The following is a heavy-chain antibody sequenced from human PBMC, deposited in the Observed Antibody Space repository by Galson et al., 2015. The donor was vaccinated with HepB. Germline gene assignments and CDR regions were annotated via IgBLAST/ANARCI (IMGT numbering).Heavy chain of an antibody. CDR1: GYTFTSYA. J-gene: IGHJ4*02. CDR3: ARVGEWLRFLVDY. Sequence: SVKVSCKASGYTFTSYAMHWVRQAPGQRLEWMGWINAGNGNTKYSQKFQGRVTITRDTSASTAYMELSSLRSEDTAVYYCARVGEWLRFLVDYWGQGTLVTVSS. V-gene: IGHV1-3*01. D-gene: IGHD5-12*01. CDR2: INAGNGNT.